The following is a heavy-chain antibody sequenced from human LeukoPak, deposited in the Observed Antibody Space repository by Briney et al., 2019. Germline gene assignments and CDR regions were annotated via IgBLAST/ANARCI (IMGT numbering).Heavy chain of an antibody. CDR3: ARDHGMRTLDY. V-gene: IGHV4-61*02. Sequence: SQTLSLTCTVSGGSISSGSYYWSWIRQPAGKGLEWIGRIYTSGSTNYNPSLKSRVTISVDTSKNQFSLKLSSVTAADTAVYYCARDHGMRTLDYWGQGTLVTVSS. J-gene: IGHJ4*02. CDR2: IYTSGST. CDR1: GGSISSGSYY.